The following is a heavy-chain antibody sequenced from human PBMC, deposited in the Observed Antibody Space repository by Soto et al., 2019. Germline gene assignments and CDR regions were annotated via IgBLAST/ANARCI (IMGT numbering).Heavy chain of an antibody. V-gene: IGHV4-59*01. D-gene: IGHD3-16*01. CDR1: GSSISSFY. CDR2: VYYTGST. J-gene: IGHJ4*02. Sequence: TLSLTCNDLGSSISSFYCSWIRQPPGKGLEWIGYVYYTGSTLYNPSLKSRVTISVDMSKKEFSLRLSSVIAADTAVYYCARTRMIESWIDSWGQGSPVTVSS. CDR3: ARTRMIESWIDS.